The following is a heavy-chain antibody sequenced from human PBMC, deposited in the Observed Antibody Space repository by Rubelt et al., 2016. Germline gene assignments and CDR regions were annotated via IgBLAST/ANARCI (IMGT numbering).Heavy chain of an antibody. CDR1: GGSFSGHY. D-gene: IGHD6-19*01. J-gene: IGHJ4*02. CDR3: ARGSGWYFY. CDR2: ITYRGST. V-gene: IGHV4-34*02. Sequence: QVQLQQWGAGLLKPSETLSLTCAVYGGSFSGHYWNWIRQPPGKGLEWIGEITYRGSTSYNPSLKSRVTISIHTSKNQFSLKLSSVSAADTAVYYCARGSGWYFYWGQGTLVTVSS.